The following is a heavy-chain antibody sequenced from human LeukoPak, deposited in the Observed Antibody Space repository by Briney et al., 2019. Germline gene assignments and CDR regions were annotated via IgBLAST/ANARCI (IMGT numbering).Heavy chain of an antibody. CDR1: GYTFTIYG. D-gene: IGHD3-16*01. CDR3: ARDERRFMIMFGGALDF. Sequence: AASVKVSCNASGYTFTIYGISWVRQAPGQGLEWMGWISDYNGNTNYAQKLQGRVTMTTDRSTSTAYMELRSLRSDDTAVYYCARDERRFMIMFGGALDFWGQGTLVTVSS. CDR2: ISDYNGNT. V-gene: IGHV1-18*01. J-gene: IGHJ4*02.